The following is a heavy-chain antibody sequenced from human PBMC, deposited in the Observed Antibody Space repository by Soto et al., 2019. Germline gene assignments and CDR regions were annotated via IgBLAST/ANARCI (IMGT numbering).Heavy chain of an antibody. V-gene: IGHV5-51*01. CDR1: GYSFASDW. J-gene: IGHJ4*02. CDR3: ARRATYYHYFDY. CDR2: IYPGDSDT. D-gene: IGHD3-16*01. Sequence: GESLKISCKGSGYSFASDWIAWVRQMPGKGLEYMGIIYPGDSDTRYSPSFQGQVTISANKSTSTAYVQWSSLKASDTAMYYCARRATYYHYFDYWGQGTLVTVSS.